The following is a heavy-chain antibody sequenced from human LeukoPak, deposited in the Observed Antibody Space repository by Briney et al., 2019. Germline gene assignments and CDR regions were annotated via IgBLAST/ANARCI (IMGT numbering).Heavy chain of an antibody. CDR3: ARDGYYGSGSYSYYYGMDV. Sequence: GGSLRLSCAASGFTFSSYSVNWVRQAPGKGLEWVSSISSSSSYIHYADSVKGRFTISRDNAKNSLYLQMNSLRAEDTAVYYCARDGYYGSGSYSYYYGMDVWGKGTTVTVSS. CDR2: ISSSSSYI. J-gene: IGHJ6*04. D-gene: IGHD3-10*01. V-gene: IGHV3-21*01. CDR1: GFTFSSYS.